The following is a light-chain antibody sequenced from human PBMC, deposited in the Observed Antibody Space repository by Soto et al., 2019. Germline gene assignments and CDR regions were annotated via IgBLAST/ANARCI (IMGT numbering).Light chain of an antibody. CDR2: DAS. Sequence: EIVMTQSPATLSVSPGVRATLSCRASQSVSSNLAWYQQKPGQAPSLLIYDASARATGIPVRFSGSRSGTEFTLTISSLQSEDFAVYYCQHYNNWPFTFGQGTKLEIK. J-gene: IGKJ2*01. CDR3: QHYNNWPFT. V-gene: IGKV3-15*01. CDR1: QSVSSN.